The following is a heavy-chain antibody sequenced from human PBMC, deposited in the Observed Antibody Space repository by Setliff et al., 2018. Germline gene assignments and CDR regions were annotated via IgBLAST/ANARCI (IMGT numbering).Heavy chain of an antibody. CDR2: INPNSGST. J-gene: IGHJ6*02. V-gene: IGHV1-2*02. Sequence: GASVKVSCKASGYTFTGYYMHWVRQAPGQGLEWMGWINPNSGSTSYAQKFQGRVTMTRNTSISTAYMELSSLRSEDTAVYYCARTRGLDVWGQGTTVTVSS. CDR1: GYTFTGYY. CDR3: ARTRGLDV.